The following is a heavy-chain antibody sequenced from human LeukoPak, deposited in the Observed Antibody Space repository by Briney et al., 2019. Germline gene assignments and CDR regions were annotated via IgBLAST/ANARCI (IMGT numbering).Heavy chain of an antibody. Sequence: PSETLSLTCAVSGYSISSGYYWGWIRQPPGKGLEWIGSIYHSGSTYYNPSLKSRVTISVDTSKNQFSLKLSSVTAADTAVYYCARLTGSYSNIWGQGTLVTVSS. CDR1: GYSISSGYY. CDR2: IYHSGST. V-gene: IGHV4-38-2*01. D-gene: IGHD1-26*01. J-gene: IGHJ4*02. CDR3: ARLTGSYSNI.